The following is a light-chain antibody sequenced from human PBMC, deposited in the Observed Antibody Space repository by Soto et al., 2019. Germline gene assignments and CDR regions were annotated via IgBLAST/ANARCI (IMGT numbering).Light chain of an antibody. V-gene: IGKV3-20*01. J-gene: IGKJ5*01. CDR2: GAS. Sequence: EVVLTQSPVTLSLSPGERATLSCRASQSVSSSYIAWYQQRPGQTPSLLIYGASTRATGIPDRFSGSGPGTHFTLTISRLEPGDFAVYYCQHFGGTTFTFGQGTRLGIK. CDR3: QHFGGTTFT. CDR1: QSVSSSY.